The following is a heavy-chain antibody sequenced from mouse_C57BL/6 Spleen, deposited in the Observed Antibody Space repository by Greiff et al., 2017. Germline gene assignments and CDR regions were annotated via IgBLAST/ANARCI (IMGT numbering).Heavy chain of an antibody. Sequence: VQLKESGGGLVQPGGSMKLSCVASGFTFSNYWMNWVRQSPEKGLEWVAQIRLKSDNYATHYAESVKGRFTISRDDSKSSVYLQMNNLRAEDTGIYYCTVTTVYYYAMDYWGQGTSVTVSS. CDR2: IRLKSDNYAT. CDR1: GFTFSNYW. D-gene: IGHD1-1*01. J-gene: IGHJ4*01. CDR3: TVTTVYYYAMDY. V-gene: IGHV6-3*01.